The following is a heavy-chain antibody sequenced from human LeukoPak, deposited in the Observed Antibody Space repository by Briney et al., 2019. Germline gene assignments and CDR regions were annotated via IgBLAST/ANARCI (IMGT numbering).Heavy chain of an antibody. CDR3: ARDDRIVVVIDY. Sequence: GGSLRLSCAASGFTFSSYSMNWVRQAPGKGLEWVSSISSSSSYIYYADSVKGRFTISRDNAKNSLYLQMNSLRAEDTAVYYCARDDRIVVVIDYWGQGTLVTASS. J-gene: IGHJ4*02. V-gene: IGHV3-21*01. CDR1: GFTFSSYS. CDR2: ISSSSSYI. D-gene: IGHD3-22*01.